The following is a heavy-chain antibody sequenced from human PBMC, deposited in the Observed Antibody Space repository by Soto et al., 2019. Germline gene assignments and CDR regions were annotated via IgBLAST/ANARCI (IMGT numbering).Heavy chain of an antibody. D-gene: IGHD3-10*01. CDR1: GFTFSSYA. J-gene: IGHJ5*02. V-gene: IGHV3-30-3*01. CDR3: ARDRARYYYGSGPFDP. CDR2: ISYDGSNK. Sequence: QVQLVESGGGVVQPGRSLRLSCAASGFTFSSYAMHWVRQAPGKGLEWVAVISYDGSNKYYADSVKGRFTISRDNSKNTLYLQMNSLRAEDTAVYYCARDRARYYYGSGPFDPWAREPWSPSPQ.